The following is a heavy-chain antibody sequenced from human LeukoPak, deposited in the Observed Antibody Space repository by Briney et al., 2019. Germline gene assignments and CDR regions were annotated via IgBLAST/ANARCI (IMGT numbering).Heavy chain of an antibody. Sequence: SETLSLTCTVSGGSISSYYWSWFRQPPGRGLEWIGYIYYSGSTNYNPSLKSRVTISVDTSKNQFSLKLSSVTAADTAVYYCARERGYCSGGSCTGAYYFDYWGQGTLVTVSS. J-gene: IGHJ4*02. CDR1: GGSISSYY. D-gene: IGHD2-15*01. CDR3: ARERGYCSGGSCTGAYYFDY. CDR2: IYYSGST. V-gene: IGHV4-59*01.